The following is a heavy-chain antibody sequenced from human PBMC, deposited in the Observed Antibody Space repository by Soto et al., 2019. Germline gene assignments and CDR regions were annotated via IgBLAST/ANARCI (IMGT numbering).Heavy chain of an antibody. J-gene: IGHJ5*02. CDR1: GYTFTSYD. CDR3: ARERSAAGTGWFDP. CDR2: MNPNSGNA. Sequence: QVQLVQSGAEVKKPGASVKVSCKASGYTFTSYDINWVRQATGQGLEWMGWMNPNSGNAGYAQKFQGRVTMTRNTSISTAYMELSSLRSEDTAVYYCARERSAAGTGWFDPWGQGTLVTVSS. V-gene: IGHV1-8*01. D-gene: IGHD6-13*01.